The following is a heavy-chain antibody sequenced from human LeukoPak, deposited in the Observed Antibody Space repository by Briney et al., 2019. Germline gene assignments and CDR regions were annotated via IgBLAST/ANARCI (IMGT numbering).Heavy chain of an antibody. D-gene: IGHD3-9*01. CDR3: GRDHLGGLRPYAWLMGGTDY. Sequence: PGGSLRLSCEASNFIFSTYSMNWVRQAPGKGLEWLSHISSSVNTIYYADSVKARFTISRDNAKNSLYLDMNSLRDEDTAIYYCGRDHLGGLRPYAWLMGGTDYWGQGTVVTVSS. J-gene: IGHJ4*02. CDR2: ISSSVNTI. CDR1: NFIFSTYS. V-gene: IGHV3-48*02.